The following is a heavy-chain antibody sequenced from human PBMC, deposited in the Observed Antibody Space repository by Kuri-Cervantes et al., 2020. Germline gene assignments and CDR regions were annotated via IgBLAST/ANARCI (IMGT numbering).Heavy chain of an antibody. Sequence: ASVKVSCKASGYTFTGYYMHWVRQAPGQGLEWMGWINPNSGGTNYAQKFQGRVTMTRDTSISTAYMGLSRLRSDDTAVYYCARDILWFGELLTYYYGMDVWGQGTTVTVSS. J-gene: IGHJ6*02. V-gene: IGHV1-2*02. D-gene: IGHD3-10*01. CDR2: INPNSGGT. CDR1: GYTFTGYY. CDR3: ARDILWFGELLTYYYGMDV.